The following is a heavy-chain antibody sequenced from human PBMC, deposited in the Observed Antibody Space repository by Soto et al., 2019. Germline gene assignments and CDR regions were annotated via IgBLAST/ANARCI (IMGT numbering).Heavy chain of an antibody. Sequence: PWRTPYITCTVSGGSISSSSYYWGWIRQPPGKGLEWIGSIYYSGSTYYNPSLQSRVTISVDTSKNQFSLKLSSVTAADTAVYYFARDFWSGHYYFCMDVALQGSTLT. CDR1: GGSISSSSYY. CDR3: ARDFWSGHYYFCMDV. D-gene: IGHD3-3*01. CDR2: IYYSGST. V-gene: IGHV4-39*02. J-gene: IGHJ6*02.